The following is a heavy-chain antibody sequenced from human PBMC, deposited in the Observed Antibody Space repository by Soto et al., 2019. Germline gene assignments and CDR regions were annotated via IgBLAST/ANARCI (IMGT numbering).Heavy chain of an antibody. CDR3: AGLEPYFAY. CDR1: GGSISGSY. J-gene: IGHJ4*02. CDR2: IYYSGST. V-gene: IGHV4-59*01. Sequence: QVQLQESGPGLVKPSGTLSLTCAVSGGSISGSYWTWIRQPPGKGLEWIGYIYYSGSTNYNPSLKGPVTISGDTSKNQLSLKLTSVTAADTAVYYCAGLEPYFAYWGQGTLFTVSS.